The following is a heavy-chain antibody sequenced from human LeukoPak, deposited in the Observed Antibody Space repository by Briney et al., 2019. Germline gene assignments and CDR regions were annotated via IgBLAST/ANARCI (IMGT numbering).Heavy chain of an antibody. CDR1: GFTFDEFF. D-gene: IGHD6-13*01. CDR2: ISWDGDST. Sequence: GGSLRLSCAASGFTFDEFFMSWVRQRPGESLEWVSLISWDGDSTYYADSVRGRFTISRDNKKHFLYLQMSSLRAEDTAVYYCARDKVYSSSEIDYWGQGTLVTVSS. V-gene: IGHV3-43*01. CDR3: ARDKVYSSSEIDY. J-gene: IGHJ4*02.